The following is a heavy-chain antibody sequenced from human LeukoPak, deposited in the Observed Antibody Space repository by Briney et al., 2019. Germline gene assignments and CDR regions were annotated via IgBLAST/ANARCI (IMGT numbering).Heavy chain of an antibody. CDR1: GYSISSAYY. J-gene: IGHJ4*02. Sequence: SETLSLTCTVSGYSISSAYYWGWIRQPPGKGLEWIGSIYYSGSTRYNPSLKSRVTISVDTSKNQFSLKLSSVTAADTAVYYCARDPTTVVKRYFDYWGQGTLVTVSS. CDR2: IYYSGST. V-gene: IGHV4-38-2*02. D-gene: IGHD4-23*01. CDR3: ARDPTTVVKRYFDY.